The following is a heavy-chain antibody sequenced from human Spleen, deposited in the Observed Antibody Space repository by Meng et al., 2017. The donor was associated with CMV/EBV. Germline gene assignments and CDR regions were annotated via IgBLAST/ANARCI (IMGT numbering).Heavy chain of an antibody. CDR1: SFRNHF. V-gene: IGHV4-34*01. Sequence: SFRNHFWSWIRQAPGKGLEWIGELNYSGSTSYNPSLKSRVTISVDTFNNQYSLKLSSVTAADTAVYYCARQLKGYSSSWYGPRFDYWDQGALVTVSS. CDR3: ARQLKGYSSSWYGPRFDY. J-gene: IGHJ4*02. CDR2: LNYSGST. D-gene: IGHD6-13*01.